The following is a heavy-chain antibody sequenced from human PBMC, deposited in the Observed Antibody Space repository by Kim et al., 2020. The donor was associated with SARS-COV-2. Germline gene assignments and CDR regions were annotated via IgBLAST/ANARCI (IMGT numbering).Heavy chain of an antibody. V-gene: IGHV3-23*01. J-gene: IGHJ4*02. D-gene: IGHD1-26*01. CDR3: AKGSLFDW. CDR2: ISPNGGGT. Sequence: GGSLRLSCAASGFSFDTFEMSWGRQAPGQGLEWVSTISPNGGGTHYADSVKGRFTISRDNSQNTLYLQMNSLRVEDAAVYFCAKGSLFDWWGQGTLVTVSS. CDR1: GFSFDTFE.